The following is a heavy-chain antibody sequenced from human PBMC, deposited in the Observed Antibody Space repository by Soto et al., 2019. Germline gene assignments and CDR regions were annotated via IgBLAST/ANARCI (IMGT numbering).Heavy chain of an antibody. V-gene: IGHV3-21*01. Sequence: GGSLRLSCAASGFTFSSYSMNWVRQAPGKGLEWVSSISSSSSYIYYADSVKGRFTISRDNAKNSLYLQMNSLRAEDTAVYYCGRDSLVFPVAGIDYWGQGTLVTVSS. CDR1: GFTFSSYS. CDR3: GRDSLVFPVAGIDY. CDR2: ISSSSSYI. D-gene: IGHD6-19*01. J-gene: IGHJ4*02.